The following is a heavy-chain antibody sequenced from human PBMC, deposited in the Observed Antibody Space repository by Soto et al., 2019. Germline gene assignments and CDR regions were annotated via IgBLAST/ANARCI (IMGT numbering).Heavy chain of an antibody. CDR3: ATDYGSGPGRDGMDV. Sequence: VKVSCKVSGYTLTELSMHWVRQAPGKGLEWMGGFDPEDGETIYAQKFQGRVTMTEDTSTDTAYMELSSLRSEDTAVYYCATDYGSGPGRDGMDVWGQGTTVTVSS. J-gene: IGHJ6*02. CDR2: FDPEDGET. V-gene: IGHV1-24*01. CDR1: GYTLTELS. D-gene: IGHD3-10*01.